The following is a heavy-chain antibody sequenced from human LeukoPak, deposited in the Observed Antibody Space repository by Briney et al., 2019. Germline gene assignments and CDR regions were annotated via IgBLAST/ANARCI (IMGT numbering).Heavy chain of an antibody. V-gene: IGHV1-69-2*01. D-gene: IGHD3-22*01. CDR3: ATDLQRYYDSSGYP. Sequence: GASVKVSCKVSGYTFTDYYMHWVQQAPGKGLEWMGLVDPEDGETIYAEKFQGRVTITADTSTDTAYMELSSLRSEDTAVYYCATDLQRYYDSSGYPWGQGTLVTVSS. CDR1: GYTFTDYY. J-gene: IGHJ5*02. CDR2: VDPEDGET.